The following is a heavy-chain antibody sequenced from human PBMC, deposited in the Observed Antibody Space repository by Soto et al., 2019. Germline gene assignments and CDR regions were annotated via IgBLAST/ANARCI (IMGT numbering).Heavy chain of an antibody. CDR1: GGTFSSYA. CDR3: ARVSGYYDSSGYGLDY. J-gene: IGHJ4*02. D-gene: IGHD3-22*01. CDR2: IIPIFGTA. V-gene: IGHV1-69*13. Sequence: GASVKVSCKASGGTFSSYAISWVRQAPGQGLEWMGGIIPIFGTANYAQKFQGRVTITADESTSTAYMELSSLRSEDTAVYYCARVSGYYDSSGYGLDYWGQGTLVTVSS.